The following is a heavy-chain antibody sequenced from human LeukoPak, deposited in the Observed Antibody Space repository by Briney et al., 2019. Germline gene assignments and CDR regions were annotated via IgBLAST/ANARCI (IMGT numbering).Heavy chain of an antibody. CDR3: AVAPGDY. Sequence: ASVKVSCKASGYTFTTYDINWVRQATGQGLEWMGWINPNSGGTNYAQKFQGRVTLTRDTSISTVYMELTTLTSDDTALYYCAVAPGDYWGQGTLVSVSA. CDR1: GYTFTTYD. V-gene: IGHV1-2*02. D-gene: IGHD2-21*01. J-gene: IGHJ4*02. CDR2: INPNSGGT.